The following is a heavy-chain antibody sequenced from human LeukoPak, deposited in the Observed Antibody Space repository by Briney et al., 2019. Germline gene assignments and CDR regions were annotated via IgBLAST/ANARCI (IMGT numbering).Heavy chain of an antibody. CDR1: GGSISCYS. CDR2: IYYSGST. D-gene: IGHD6-6*01. V-gene: IGHV4-59*08. CDR3: ASRAVLYSSTSEDFDY. J-gene: IGHJ4*02. Sequence: PSESLSLTCNVSGGSISCYSWSWIRQPPGKGLEWIGYIYYSGSTNYNPSLKSRVTISVDTSKNQFSLKLSSVTAADTAVYYCASRAVLYSSTSEDFDYWGQGTLVTVSS.